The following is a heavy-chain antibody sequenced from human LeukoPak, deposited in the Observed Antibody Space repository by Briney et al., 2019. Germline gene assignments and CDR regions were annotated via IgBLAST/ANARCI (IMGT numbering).Heavy chain of an antibody. V-gene: IGHV4-59*01. J-gene: IGHJ4*02. CDR2: IYYSGST. CDR1: GGSIGSYY. D-gene: IGHD2-15*01. CDR3: ARSNLGYCSGGSCYTYDY. Sequence: SETLSLTCTVSGGSIGSYYWSWIRQPPGKGLEWIGYIYYSGSTNYNPSLKSRVTISVDTSKNQFSLKLSSVTAADTAVYYCARSNLGYCSGGSCYTYDYWGQGTLVTVSS.